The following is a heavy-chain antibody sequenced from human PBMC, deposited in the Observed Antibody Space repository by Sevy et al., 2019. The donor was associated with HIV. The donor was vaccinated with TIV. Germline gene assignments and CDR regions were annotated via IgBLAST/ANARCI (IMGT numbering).Heavy chain of an antibody. J-gene: IGHJ6*02. Sequence: ASVKVSCKASGGTFSSYAISWVRQAPGQGLEWMGGIIPIFGTANYAQKFQGRVTITADESTSTAYMELSSLRSDDTAVYYCAGGGYYYEGDGPYYYYYYGMDVWGQGTTVTVSS. CDR1: GGTFSSYA. V-gene: IGHV1-69*13. CDR2: IIPIFGTA. CDR3: AGGGYYYEGDGPYYYYYYGMDV. D-gene: IGHD3-22*01.